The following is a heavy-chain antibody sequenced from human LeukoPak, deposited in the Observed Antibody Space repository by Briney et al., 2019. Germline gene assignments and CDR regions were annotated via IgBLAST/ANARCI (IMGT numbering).Heavy chain of an antibody. J-gene: IGHJ4*02. CDR3: AKGYASGRSLEY. V-gene: IGHV3-21*01. CDR2: ISSSSSYI. D-gene: IGHD6-19*01. CDR1: GFTFSSYS. Sequence: GGSLRLSCAASGFTFSSYSMNWVRQAPGKGLEWVSSISSSSSYIYYADSVKGRFTISRDNAKNSLYLQMNSLRAEDTAVYYCAKGYASGRSLEYWGQGTLVTVSS.